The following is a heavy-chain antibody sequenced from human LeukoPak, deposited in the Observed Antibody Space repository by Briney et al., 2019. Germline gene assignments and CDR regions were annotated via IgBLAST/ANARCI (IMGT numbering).Heavy chain of an antibody. D-gene: IGHD1-1*01. CDR2: ISYSGST. V-gene: IGHV4-59*01. CDR3: AREGTAGANLNWFDP. J-gene: IGHJ5*02. Sequence: SETLTLTCTVSGGSISSYYWSWIRQPPGKGLEWIGYISYSGSTNFNPSLKSRVTISVDTSKNQFSLKLSSVTAADTAVYYCAREGTAGANLNWFDPWGQGTLVTVSS. CDR1: GGSISSYY.